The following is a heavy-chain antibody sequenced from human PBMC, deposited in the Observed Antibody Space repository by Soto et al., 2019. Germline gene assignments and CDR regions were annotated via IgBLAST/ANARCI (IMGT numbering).Heavy chain of an antibody. V-gene: IGHV4-34*01. D-gene: IGHD3-3*01. CDR1: GGSFSGYY. CDR2: INHSGST. Sequence: TSEPLSLTCAVCGGSFSGYYWSWIRQPPGKGLEWIGEINHSGSTNYNPSLKSRVTISVDTSKNQFSLKLSSVTAADTAVYYCARDRYYDFWSGYSYYYYGMDVWGQGTTVTVSS. J-gene: IGHJ6*02. CDR3: ARDRYYDFWSGYSYYYYGMDV.